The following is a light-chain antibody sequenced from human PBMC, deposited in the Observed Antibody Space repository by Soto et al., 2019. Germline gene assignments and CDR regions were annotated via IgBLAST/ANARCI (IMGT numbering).Light chain of an antibody. J-gene: IGKJ1*01. CDR2: DAS. V-gene: IGKV1-5*01. CDR1: QSISSW. CDR3: QQYNSYWT. Sequence: DIQMTQSPSTLSASVGDRVTITCRASQSISSWLTWYQQKPGKAPKLLIYDASSLKSGVPSRFSGSGSGTEFTLTISSLPADDVATYYCQQYNSYWTFGQGTKVEIK.